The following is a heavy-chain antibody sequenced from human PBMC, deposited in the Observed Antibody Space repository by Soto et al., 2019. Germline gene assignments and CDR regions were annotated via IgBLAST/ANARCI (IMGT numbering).Heavy chain of an antibody. CDR2: IYHSGST. CDR3: ARGSIFLGWFDP. V-gene: IGHV4-30-2*01. Sequence: SETLSLTCAVSGGSISSGGYSWSWIRQPPGKGLEWIGYIYHSGSTYYNPSLKSRVTISVDRSKNQFSLKLSSVTAADTAVYYCARGSIFLGWFDPWGQGTLVTV. D-gene: IGHD3-3*01. J-gene: IGHJ5*02. CDR1: GGSISSGGYS.